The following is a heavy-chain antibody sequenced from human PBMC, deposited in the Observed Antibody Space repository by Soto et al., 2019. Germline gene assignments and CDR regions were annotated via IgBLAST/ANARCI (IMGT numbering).Heavy chain of an antibody. J-gene: IGHJ4*02. CDR2: ISGSGGII. CDR1: GFTFGGFY. CDR3: GRDTYYDGSGYHSGGVDF. Sequence: SLRLSCAASGFTFGGFYMGWIRQAPGRGLEWVSFISGSGGIIYLADSVKGRFAISRDNTKSSLYLQMNSLRAEDTAVYYCGRDTYYDGSGYHSGGVDFWGQGTLVTVSS. D-gene: IGHD3-22*01. V-gene: IGHV3-11*01.